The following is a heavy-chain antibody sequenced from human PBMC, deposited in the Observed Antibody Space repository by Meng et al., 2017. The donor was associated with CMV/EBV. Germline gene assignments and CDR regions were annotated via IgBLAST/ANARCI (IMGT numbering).Heavy chain of an antibody. D-gene: IGHD6-13*01. CDR1: GFTFSSYG. CDR3: ARSDTTHGYSSSWYPFDY. V-gene: IGHV3-30*02. Sequence: GESLKISCAASGFTFSSYGMHWVRQAPGKGLEWVAFIRYDGSNKYYADSVKGRFTISRDNAKNSLYLQMNSLRAEDTAVYYCARSDTTHGYSSSWYPFDYWGQGTLVTVSS. CDR2: IRYDGSNK. J-gene: IGHJ4*02.